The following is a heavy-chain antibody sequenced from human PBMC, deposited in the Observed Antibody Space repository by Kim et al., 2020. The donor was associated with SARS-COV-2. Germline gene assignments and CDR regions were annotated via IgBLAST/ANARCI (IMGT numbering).Heavy chain of an antibody. V-gene: IGHV3-30-3*01. Sequence: GGSLRLSCAASGFTFSSYAMHWVRQAPGKGLEWVAVISYDGSNKYYADSVKGRFTISRDNSKNTLYLQMNSLRAEDTAVYYCARDGAIVIVPAAHIYLGYCSGGSCYSGAFDIWGQGTVVTVSS. CDR3: ARDGAIVIVPAAHIYLGYCSGGSCYSGAFDI. D-gene: IGHD2-15*01. CDR2: ISYDGSNK. J-gene: IGHJ3*02. CDR1: GFTFSSYA.